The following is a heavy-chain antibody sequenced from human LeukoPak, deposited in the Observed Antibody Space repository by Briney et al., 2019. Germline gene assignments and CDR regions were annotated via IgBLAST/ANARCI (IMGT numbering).Heavy chain of an antibody. D-gene: IGHD2-15*01. Sequence: GGSLRLSCAASGFTFSSYAMSWVRQAPGKGLEWVSAISGSGGSTYYADSVKGRFTISRDNSKNTLYLQMNSLRAEDTAVYYCAKDNYIVVAVAATGLDYWGQGTLVTVSS. CDR2: ISGSGGST. V-gene: IGHV3-23*01. CDR1: GFTFSSYA. J-gene: IGHJ4*02. CDR3: AKDNYIVVAVAATGLDY.